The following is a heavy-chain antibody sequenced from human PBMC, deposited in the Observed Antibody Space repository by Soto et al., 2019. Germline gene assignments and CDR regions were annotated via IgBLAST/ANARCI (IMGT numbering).Heavy chain of an antibody. V-gene: IGHV4-31*03. CDR3: ARGPYDYGDYQEAPGYYFDY. D-gene: IGHD4-17*01. J-gene: IGHJ4*02. Sequence: SETLSLTCTVSGGSISSGGYYWSWIRQHPGKGLEWIGYIYYSGSTYYNPSLKSRVTISVDTSKNQFSLKLSSVTAADTAVYYCARGPYDYGDYQEAPGYYFDYWGQGTLVTVSS. CDR2: IYYSGST. CDR1: GGSISSGGYY.